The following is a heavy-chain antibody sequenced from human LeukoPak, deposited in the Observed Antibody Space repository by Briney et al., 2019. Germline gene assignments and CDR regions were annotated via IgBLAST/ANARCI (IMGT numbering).Heavy chain of an antibody. CDR1: GGSFSGYY. V-gene: IGHV4-34*01. J-gene: IGHJ3*02. Sequence: SETLSLTCAVYGGSFSGYYWGWIRQPPGKGLEWIGSIYYSGSTYYNPSLKSRVTISVDTSKNQFSLKLSSVTAADTAAYYCAREVRVWGSYRYQGAFDIWGQGTMVTVSS. CDR2: IYYSGST. D-gene: IGHD3-16*02. CDR3: AREVRVWGSYRYQGAFDI.